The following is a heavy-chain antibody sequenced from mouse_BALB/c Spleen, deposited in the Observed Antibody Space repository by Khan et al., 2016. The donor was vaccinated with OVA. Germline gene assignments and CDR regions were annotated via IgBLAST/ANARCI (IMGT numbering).Heavy chain of an antibody. CDR3: ARSRWLLPAMDY. V-gene: IGHV9-3*02. CDR2: INTNTGEP. J-gene: IGHJ4*01. Sequence: QIQLVRSGPELKKPGETVKISCKASGYTFTNYGMNWVKQAPGKVLKWMGWINTNTGEPTYAEEFKGRFAFSLETSASTAYLQINNLKNEDTATYFCARSRWLLPAMDYWGQGTSVTVSS. CDR1: GYTFTNYG. D-gene: IGHD2-3*01.